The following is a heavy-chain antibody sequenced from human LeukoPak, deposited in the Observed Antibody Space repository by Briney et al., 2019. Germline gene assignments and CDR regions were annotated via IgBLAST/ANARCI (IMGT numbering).Heavy chain of an antibody. CDR2: MNPNSGNT. Sequence: ASLKGSCKASGYTFTSYDINWGRQAPGQGLEWLGWMNPNSGNTGYAQKFQGRVTMTRNTSISTAYMELSSLRSEDTAVYFCARRPYKYYDILTGSYRSEFDYWGQGTLVTVSS. CDR3: ARRPYKYYDILTGSYRSEFDY. J-gene: IGHJ4*02. V-gene: IGHV1-8*01. CDR1: GYTFTSYD. D-gene: IGHD3-9*01.